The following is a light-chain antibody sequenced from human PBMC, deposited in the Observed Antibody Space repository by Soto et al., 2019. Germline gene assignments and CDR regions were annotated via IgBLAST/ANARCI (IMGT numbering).Light chain of an antibody. J-gene: IGKJ1*01. CDR2: SAS. CDR1: QSVITN. Sequence: EIVMTQSPATQSVSPGERASLSCRASQSVITNLAWYHQNPGQAPRLLIYSASTRATGIPARFSGTGSGTEFTLTISSLKSEDFGVYYCQQYRDWPWTFGPGTKVEIK. CDR3: QQYRDWPWT. V-gene: IGKV3-15*01.